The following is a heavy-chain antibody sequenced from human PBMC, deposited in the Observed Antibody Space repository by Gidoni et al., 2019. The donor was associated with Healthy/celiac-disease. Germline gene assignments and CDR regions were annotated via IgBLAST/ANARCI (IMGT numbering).Heavy chain of an antibody. Sequence: EVQLLESGGGLVQPGGSLRLSCAASGFTSSSYAMSWVRQAPGKGLEWVSAISGSGGSTYYADSVKGRFTISRDNSKNTLYLQMNSLRAEDTAVYYCAKGGPRITIFGVVINSDGMDVWGQGTTVTVSS. CDR1: GFTSSSYA. V-gene: IGHV3-23*01. D-gene: IGHD3-3*01. CDR2: ISGSGGST. CDR3: AKGGPRITIFGVVINSDGMDV. J-gene: IGHJ6*02.